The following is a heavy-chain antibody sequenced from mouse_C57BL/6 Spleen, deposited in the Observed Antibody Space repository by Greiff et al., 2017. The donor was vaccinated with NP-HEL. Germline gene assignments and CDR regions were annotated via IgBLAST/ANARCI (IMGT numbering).Heavy chain of an antibody. CDR2: ISYDGSN. CDR1: GYSITSGYY. J-gene: IGHJ3*01. Sequence: ESGPGLVKPSQSLSLTCSVTGYSITSGYYWNWIRQFPGNKLEWMGYISYDGSNNYNPSLKNRISITRDTSKNQFFLKLNSVTTEDTATYYCAREGSGYSHWGQGTLVTVSA. D-gene: IGHD3-2*02. V-gene: IGHV3-6*01. CDR3: AREGSGYSH.